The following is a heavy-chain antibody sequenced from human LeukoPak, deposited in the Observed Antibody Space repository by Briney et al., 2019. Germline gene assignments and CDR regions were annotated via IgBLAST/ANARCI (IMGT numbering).Heavy chain of an antibody. CDR1: GFTFSSYG. Sequence: GGSLRLSCAASGFTFSSYGMHWVRQAPGKGLEWVAVISYDGSNKYYADSVKGRFTISRDNSKNTLYLQMSSLRAEDTAVYYCVSGYCSGGRCYSRDAWGQGTTVTVSS. CDR3: VSGYCSGGRCYSRDA. V-gene: IGHV3-30*03. J-gene: IGHJ6*03. D-gene: IGHD2-15*01. CDR2: ISYDGSNK.